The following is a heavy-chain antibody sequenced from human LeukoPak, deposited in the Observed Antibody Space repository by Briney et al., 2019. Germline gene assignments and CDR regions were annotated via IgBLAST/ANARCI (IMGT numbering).Heavy chain of an antibody. J-gene: IGHJ4*02. D-gene: IGHD3-22*01. V-gene: IGHV3-9*01. CDR1: GFTFDDYA. Sequence: GGSLRLSCAASGFTFDDYAMRWVRHAPGKGLEWVSGISWNSGSIGYADSVKGRFTISRDNAKNSLYLQMNSLRAEDTALYYCAKDIGYYYDSSGYDYWGQGTLVTVSS. CDR3: AKDIGYYYDSSGYDY. CDR2: ISWNSGSI.